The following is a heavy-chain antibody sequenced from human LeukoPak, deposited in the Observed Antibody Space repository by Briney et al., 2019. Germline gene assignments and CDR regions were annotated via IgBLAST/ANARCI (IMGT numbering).Heavy chain of an antibody. CDR3: ARPIYGDLEMGAFDI. CDR1: GGSISSYY. CDR2: IYYSGST. J-gene: IGHJ3*02. D-gene: IGHD4-17*01. Sequence: PSETLSLTCTVSGGSISSYYWSWIRQPPGKGLEWIGYIYYSGSTNYNPSLKSRVTISVDTSKNQFSLKLSSVTAADTAVYYCARPIYGDLEMGAFDIWGQGTMVTVSS. V-gene: IGHV4-59*01.